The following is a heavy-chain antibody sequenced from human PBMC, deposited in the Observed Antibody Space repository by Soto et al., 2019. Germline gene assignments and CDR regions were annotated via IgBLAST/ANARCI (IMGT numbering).Heavy chain of an antibody. V-gene: IGHV3-9*01. CDR2: ISWNSGSI. Sequence: SLRLSCAASGFTFDDGAMHWVRQAPGKGLEWVSGISWNSGSIAYVDSVKGRFTISTDNAKNSLYMQMNSLRPEDTALYYCAYCGGDCWGGLGYWGLGTLVTVSS. D-gene: IGHD2-21*02. CDR3: AYCGGDCWGGLGY. J-gene: IGHJ4*02. CDR1: GFTFDDGA.